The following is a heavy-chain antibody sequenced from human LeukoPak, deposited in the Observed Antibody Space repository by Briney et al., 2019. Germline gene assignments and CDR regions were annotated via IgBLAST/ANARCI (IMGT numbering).Heavy chain of an antibody. CDR3: ARGGVDTAMVPFDY. D-gene: IGHD5-18*01. V-gene: IGHV4-34*01. J-gene: IGHJ4*02. CDR1: GGSFSGYY. CDR2: INHSGST. Sequence: SETLSLTCAVYGGSFSGYYWSWIRQPPGKGLEWIGEINHSGSTNYNPSLKSRVTISVDTSKNQFSLKLSSVTAADTAVYYCARGGVDTAMVPFDYWGQGTLVTVSS.